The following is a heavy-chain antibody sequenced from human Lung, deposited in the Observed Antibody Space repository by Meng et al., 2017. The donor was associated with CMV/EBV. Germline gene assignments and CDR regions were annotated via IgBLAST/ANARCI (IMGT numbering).Heavy chain of an antibody. V-gene: IGHV7-4-1*04. CDR1: GDTFRTYT. Sequence: QVQPVHSLYQLQTPACTVQVSCMACGDTFRTYTRHWVGKAHGRGLEWMEWISTNNGTSTYSQGFTGRFVFTMDTSVSMAYLQISSINVEDTAVYYRARGGNFDPWGQGTLVTVSS. CDR3: ARGGNFDP. J-gene: IGHJ5*02. CDR2: ISTNNGTS. D-gene: IGHD2/OR15-2a*01.